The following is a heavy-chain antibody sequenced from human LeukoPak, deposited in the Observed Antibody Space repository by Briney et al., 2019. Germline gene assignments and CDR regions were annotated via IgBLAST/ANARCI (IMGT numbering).Heavy chain of an antibody. CDR1: GFTFSSYS. CDR3: ASVYCSTTSCYSGSLDI. J-gene: IGHJ3*02. D-gene: IGHD2-2*01. V-gene: IGHV3-21*01. Sequence: GGSLRLSCAASGFTFSSYSMNWIRQAPGKGLEWVSCISSSSSYIYYADSVKGRFTISRDNAKNSLYLQMNSLRAEDTAVDYFASVYCSTTSCYSGSLDIWGQGTMVTVSS. CDR2: ISSSSSYI.